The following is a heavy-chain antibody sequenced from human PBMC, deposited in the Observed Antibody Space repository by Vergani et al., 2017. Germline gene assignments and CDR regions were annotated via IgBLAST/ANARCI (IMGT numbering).Heavy chain of an antibody. D-gene: IGHD3-3*01. Sequence: QLQLQESGPGLVKPSETLSLTCTVSGGSISSSSYYWSWIRQPAGKGLEWIGRIYTSGSTNYNPSLKSRVTISVDTSKNQFSLKLSSVTAADTAVYYCARELTIFGVVRGPFDYWGQGTLVTVSS. CDR3: ARELTIFGVVRGPFDY. CDR1: GGSISSSSYY. J-gene: IGHJ4*02. V-gene: IGHV4-61*02. CDR2: IYTSGST.